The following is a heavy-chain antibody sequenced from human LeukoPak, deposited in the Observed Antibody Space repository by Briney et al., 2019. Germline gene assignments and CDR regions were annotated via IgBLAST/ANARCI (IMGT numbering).Heavy chain of an antibody. CDR3: ARADDSSGYSLDY. CDR2: INPNSGGT. Sequence: ASVKVSCKASGYTFTGYYMHWVRQAPGQGLEWMGWINPNSGGTNYAQKFQGRVTMTRDTSISTAYMELSRLRSDDTAVYYCARADDSSGYSLDYWGQGTLVTVSS. D-gene: IGHD3-22*01. CDR1: GYTFTGYY. V-gene: IGHV1-2*02. J-gene: IGHJ4*02.